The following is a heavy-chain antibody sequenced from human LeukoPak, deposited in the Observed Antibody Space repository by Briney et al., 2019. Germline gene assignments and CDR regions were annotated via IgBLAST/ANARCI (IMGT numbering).Heavy chain of an antibody. J-gene: IGHJ4*02. V-gene: IGHV3-30*02. Sequence: PGGSLRLSCAASGFTFSSYGMHWVRQAPDKGLEGVAFVWYDETNKYYADSVKGRFTISRDNSKNTLYLQMNSLRADDTAVYYCAKPGGGSSIGYWGQGTPVTVLS. CDR3: AKPGGGSSIGY. CDR2: VWYDETNK. CDR1: GFTFSSYG. D-gene: IGHD6-6*01.